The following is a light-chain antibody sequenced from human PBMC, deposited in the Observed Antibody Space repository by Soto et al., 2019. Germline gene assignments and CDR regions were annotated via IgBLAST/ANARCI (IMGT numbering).Light chain of an antibody. CDR1: SSDVGGYNY. V-gene: IGLV2-8*01. CDR3: SSSAGSNNLV. Sequence: QSALTQPPSASGSPGQSVTISCTGTSSDVGGYNYVSWYQQHPGKAPKLMIYEVSKRPSGVTHRFSGSKSGNTASLTVSVLQAEDEADYCSSSSAGSNNLVFGGGTKLTVL. CDR2: EVS. J-gene: IGLJ2*01.